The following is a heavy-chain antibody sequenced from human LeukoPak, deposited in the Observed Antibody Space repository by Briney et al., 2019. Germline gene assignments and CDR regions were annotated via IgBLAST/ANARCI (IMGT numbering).Heavy chain of an antibody. V-gene: IGHV1-69*13. D-gene: IGHD1-26*01. CDR1: GYTFTSYY. CDR2: IIPIFGTA. Sequence: SVKVSCKASGYTFTSYYMHWVRQAPGQGLEWMGGIIPIFGTANYAQKFQGRVTITADESTSTAYMELSSLRSEDTAVYYCASRSGSYHQHWGQGTLVTVSS. J-gene: IGHJ1*01. CDR3: ASRSGSYHQH.